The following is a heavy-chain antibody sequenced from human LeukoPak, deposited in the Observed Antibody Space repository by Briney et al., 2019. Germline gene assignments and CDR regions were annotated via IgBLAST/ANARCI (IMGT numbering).Heavy chain of an antibody. CDR1: GFTFSDYN. D-gene: IGHD5-12*01. Sequence: GGSLRLSCAASGFTFSDYNMNWVRQAPGKGLEWVSAISGSGGSTYYADSVKGRFTISRDNSKNTLYLQMNSLRAEDTAVYYCAKVSGYFPPYYFDYWGQGTLVTVSS. J-gene: IGHJ4*02. V-gene: IGHV3-23*01. CDR3: AKVSGYFPPYYFDY. CDR2: ISGSGGST.